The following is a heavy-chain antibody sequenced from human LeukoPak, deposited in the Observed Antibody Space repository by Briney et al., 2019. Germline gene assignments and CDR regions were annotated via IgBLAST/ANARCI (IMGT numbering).Heavy chain of an antibody. J-gene: IGHJ4*01. D-gene: IGHD3-22*01. CDR1: GLTVSSNC. V-gene: IGHV3-53*01. CDR2: IYSGGST. Sequence: PGGSLRLSCAASGLTVSSNCMSWVRQAPGKGLEWVSFIYSGGSTYYTDSVKGRFTISRDNSKNTLYLQMNSLRAEDTAVYYCARRAGDYSHPYDYWGHGILVTVSS. CDR3: ARRAGDYSHPYDY.